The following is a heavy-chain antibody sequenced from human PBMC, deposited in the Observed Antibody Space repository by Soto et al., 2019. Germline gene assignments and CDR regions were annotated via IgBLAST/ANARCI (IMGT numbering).Heavy chain of an antibody. J-gene: IGHJ6*03. CDR2: ISAYNGNT. CDR1: GYTFTSYG. CDR3: ARVILRITIFGVVPNYYMDV. D-gene: IGHD3-3*01. V-gene: IGHV1-18*01. Sequence: QVQLVQSGAEVKKPGASVKVSCKASGYTFTSYGISWVRQAPGQGLEWMGWISAYNGNTNYAQKLQGRVNMTTDTSTSTAYMELRSLRSDDTAVYYCARVILRITIFGVVPNYYMDVWGKGTTVTVSS.